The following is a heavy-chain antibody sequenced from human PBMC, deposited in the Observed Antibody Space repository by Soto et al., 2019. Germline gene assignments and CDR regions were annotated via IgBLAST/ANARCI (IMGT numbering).Heavy chain of an antibody. J-gene: IGHJ3*02. Sequence: ASVKVSCKASGGTFSSYAISWVRQAPGQGLEWMGGIIPIFGTANYAQKFQGRVTITADESTSTAYMELSSLRSEDTAVYYCAREGPTEDAFDIWGQGTMVTVSS. CDR3: AREGPTEDAFDI. CDR2: IIPIFGTA. CDR1: GGTFSSYA. D-gene: IGHD1-26*01. V-gene: IGHV1-69*13.